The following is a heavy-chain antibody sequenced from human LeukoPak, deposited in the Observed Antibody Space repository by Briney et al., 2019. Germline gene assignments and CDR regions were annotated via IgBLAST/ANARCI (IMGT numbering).Heavy chain of an antibody. Sequence: GGSLRLSCAASGFTFSSYAMSWVRQAPGKGLEWVSDTSSSGSIIHYADSVKGRFTISRDNPKNSLYLQMNSLRAEDTAIYYCARALISTGALCDGFDISGQGTMVTVSS. D-gene: IGHD1-14*01. V-gene: IGHV3-48*04. CDR1: GFTFSSYA. CDR3: ARALISTGALCDGFDI. CDR2: TSSSGSII. J-gene: IGHJ3*02.